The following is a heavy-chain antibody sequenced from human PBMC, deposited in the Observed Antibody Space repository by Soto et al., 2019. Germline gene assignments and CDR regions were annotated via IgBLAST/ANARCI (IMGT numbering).Heavy chain of an antibody. Sequence: SETLSLTCAVYGGSFSGYYWSWIRQPPGKGLEWIGEINHSGSTNYNPSLKSRVTISVDTSKNQFSLKLSSVTAADTAVYYCARVPYGSGSYYSLGNWFDPWGQGTQVTVSS. CDR3: ARVPYGSGSYYSLGNWFDP. D-gene: IGHD3-10*01. CDR2: INHSGST. CDR1: GGSFSGYY. J-gene: IGHJ5*02. V-gene: IGHV4-34*01.